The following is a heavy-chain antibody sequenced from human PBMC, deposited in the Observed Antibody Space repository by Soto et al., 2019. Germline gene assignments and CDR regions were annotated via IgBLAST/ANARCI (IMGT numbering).Heavy chain of an antibody. J-gene: IGHJ6*02. CDR3: ARRYDSSHGMDV. CDR1: GYRFTTYW. Sequence: LKISCEGSGYRFTTYWIGWVRQMPGKGLEWMGIIYPGDSDTRYSPSFQGQVTISADKSISTAYLQWSSLKASDTAIYYCARRYDSSHGMDVWGQGTTVTVSS. D-gene: IGHD3-22*01. CDR2: IYPGDSDT. V-gene: IGHV5-51*01.